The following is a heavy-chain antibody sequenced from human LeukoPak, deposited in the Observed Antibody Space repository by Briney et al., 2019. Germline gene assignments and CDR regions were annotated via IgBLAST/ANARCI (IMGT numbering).Heavy chain of an antibody. CDR2: IYYSGST. V-gene: IGHV4-39*01. CDR1: GGAIRSSNYY. D-gene: IGHD3-22*01. J-gene: IGHJ5*02. CDR3: ARLFYYDSSGPPS. Sequence: SETLSLTCNVFGGAIRSSNYYWGWIRQPPGKGLEWIGSIYYSGSTYYNPSLKSRVTISVATSNNQFSLKVRSATATDTAVYYCARLFYYDSSGPPSWGQGTLVTVSS.